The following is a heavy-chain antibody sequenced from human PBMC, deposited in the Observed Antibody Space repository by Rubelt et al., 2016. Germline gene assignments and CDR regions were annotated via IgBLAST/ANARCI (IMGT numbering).Heavy chain of an antibody. J-gene: IGHJ4*02. CDR3: ARDRGLIAVAYFAY. CDR1: GGSISSSSYY. D-gene: IGHD6-19*01. V-gene: IGHV4-39*07. CDR2: MYYSGST. Sequence: QLQLQESGPGLVKPSETLSLTCTVSGGSISSSSYYWGLIRQPPGKGLEWIGSMYYSGSTSYNPSLKSRVTVSVDTSKTQFSLKLSSVTAAATAVYYWARDRGLIAVAYFAYWGQGTLVTVSS.